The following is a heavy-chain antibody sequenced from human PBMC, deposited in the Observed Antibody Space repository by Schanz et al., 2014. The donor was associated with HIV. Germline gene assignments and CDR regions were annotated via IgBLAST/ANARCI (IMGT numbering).Heavy chain of an antibody. Sequence: EVQLVESGGGLVQPGRSLRLSCAASGFTFDDYGMHWVRQAPGKGLEWVSGISWNSGSRGHADSVKGRFTISRDNAKNSLYLQMNSLGAEDTALYYCAKDIIPRRYFYYGMDVWGQGTTVTVSS. CDR2: ISWNSGSR. V-gene: IGHV3-9*01. CDR1: GFTFDDYG. J-gene: IGHJ6*02. D-gene: IGHD6-6*01. CDR3: AKDIIPRRYFYYGMDV.